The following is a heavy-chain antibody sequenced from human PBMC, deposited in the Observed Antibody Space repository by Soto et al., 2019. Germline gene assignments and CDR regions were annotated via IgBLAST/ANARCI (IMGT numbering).Heavy chain of an antibody. CDR1: GYTLTELS. J-gene: IGHJ4*02. D-gene: IGHD3-22*01. V-gene: IGHV1-24*01. CDR2: FDPEDGET. CDR3: ATDASYDSSDRSFDY. Sequence: ASVKVSCKVSGYTLTELSMHWVRQAPGKGLEWMGGFDPEDGETIYAQKFQGRVTMTEDTSTDTAYMELSSLRSEDTAVYYCATDASYDSSDRSFDYWGQGTLVTVSS.